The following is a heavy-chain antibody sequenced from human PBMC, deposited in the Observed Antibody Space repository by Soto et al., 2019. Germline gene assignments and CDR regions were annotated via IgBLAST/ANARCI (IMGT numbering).Heavy chain of an antibody. CDR2: IWYDGNKK. D-gene: IGHD3-22*01. CDR1: GFTFSSNG. J-gene: IGHJ4*02. V-gene: IGHV3-33*03. Sequence: PGGSLRLSCAASGFTFSSNGMHWVRQAPGKGLEWVAVIWYDGNKKYYGDSVRGRFTISRDNSKNTLYLEMNSLRAEDTAVYYCVVDTSGLLDYWGQGTQGTSPQ. CDR3: VVDTSGLLDY.